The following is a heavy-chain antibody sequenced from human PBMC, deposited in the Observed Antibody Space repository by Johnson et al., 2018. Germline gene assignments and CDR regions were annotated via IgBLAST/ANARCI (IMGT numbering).Heavy chain of an antibody. CDR3: SVGKPDAFDI. V-gene: IGHV6-1*01. J-gene: IGHJ3*02. CDR2: TYYRSKWYN. Sequence: QVQLQQSGPGLVKPSQTLSLTCAISGDSVSSNSAAWNWIRQSPSRGLEWLGRTYYRSKWYNDYAVSVKSRITINPDTSKNQISLQLNSVTPEDSDLYYCSVGKPDAFDIWGQGTMVTVSS. CDR1: GDSVSSNSAA. D-gene: IGHD1-14*01.